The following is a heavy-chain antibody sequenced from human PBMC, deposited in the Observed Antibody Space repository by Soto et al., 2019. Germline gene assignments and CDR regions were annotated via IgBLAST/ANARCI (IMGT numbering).Heavy chain of an antibody. Sequence: GESLKISCAASGFTFSSSWMTWVRQAPGKGLAWVANIKEDGSEKYYVDSVRGRFTISRGNTNESLYLQMNSLRAEDTAVYYCARDPAPVGYRGLDVWGQGTTVTVSS. J-gene: IGHJ6*02. V-gene: IGHV3-7*01. CDR3: ARDPAPVGYRGLDV. CDR1: GFTFSSSW. D-gene: IGHD5-12*01. CDR2: IKEDGSEK.